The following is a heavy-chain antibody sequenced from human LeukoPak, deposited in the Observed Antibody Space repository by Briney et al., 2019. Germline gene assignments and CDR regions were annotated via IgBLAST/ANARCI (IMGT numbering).Heavy chain of an antibody. Sequence: GASVKVSCKASGYIFTSCLMHWVRQAPGQGVEWVGKVHPGDGDRDYAERFQGRLTLTYDLSTTTVYMELTSLRSDDTAVYYCARDLFTGWTWDYWGQGTLLTVSS. CDR1: GYIFTSCL. J-gene: IGHJ4*02. CDR2: VHPGDGDR. V-gene: IGHV1-46*01. CDR3: ARDLFTGWTWDY. D-gene: IGHD6-19*01.